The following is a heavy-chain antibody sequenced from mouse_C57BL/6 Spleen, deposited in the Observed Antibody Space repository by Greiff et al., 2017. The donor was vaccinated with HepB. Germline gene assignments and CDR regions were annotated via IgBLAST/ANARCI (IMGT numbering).Heavy chain of an antibody. CDR3: ARKEEGSGDYAMDY. CDR1: GYTFTSYW. CDR2: IDPSDSYT. Sequence: QVQLQQPGAELVKPGASVKLSCKASGYTFTSYWMQWVKQRPGQGLEWIGEIDPSDSYTNYNQKFKGKATLTVDTSSSTAYMQLSSLTSEDSAVYYCARKEEGSGDYAMDYWGQGTSVTVSS. J-gene: IGHJ4*01. V-gene: IGHV1-50*01.